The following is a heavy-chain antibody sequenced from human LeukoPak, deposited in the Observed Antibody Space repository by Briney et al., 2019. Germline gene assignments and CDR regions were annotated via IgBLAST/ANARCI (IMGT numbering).Heavy chain of an antibody. CDR3: ARDARCSSTSCYFGGYFDY. CDR1: GFTFSSYW. CDR2: IKQDGSEK. V-gene: IGHV3-7*01. Sequence: GGSLTLSCAASGFTFSSYWMSWVRQAPGKGLEWVANIKQDGSEKYYVDSVKGRFTISRDNAKNSLYLQMNSLRAEDTAVYYCARDARCSSTSCYFGGYFDYWGQGTLVTVSS. D-gene: IGHD2-2*01. J-gene: IGHJ4*02.